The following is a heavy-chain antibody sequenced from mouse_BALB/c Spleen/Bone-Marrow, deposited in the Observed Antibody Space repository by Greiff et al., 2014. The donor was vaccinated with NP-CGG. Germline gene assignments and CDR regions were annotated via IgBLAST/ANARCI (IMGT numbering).Heavy chain of an antibody. CDR1: GFTFSSYA. J-gene: IGHJ3*01. D-gene: IGHD2-2*01. CDR3: AREGDGYDPAWFAY. V-gene: IGHV5-6-5*01. CDR2: ISSGGST. Sequence: EVQLVESGGGLVKPGGSLKLSCAASGFTFSSYAMSWVRQTPEKRLEWVASISSGGSTYYPDSVEGRFTISRDNARNILYLQMSSLRSEDTAMYYCAREGDGYDPAWFAYWGQGTLVTVSA.